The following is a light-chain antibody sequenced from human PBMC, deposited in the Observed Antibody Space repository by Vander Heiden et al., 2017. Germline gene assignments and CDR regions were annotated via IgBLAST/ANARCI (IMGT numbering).Light chain of an antibody. CDR2: GNN. Sequence: QSVLTQPPSVSGAPGQRVTISCTGTSSNIGAGYDVYWHQQLPGTAPKLLIYGNNNRPSGVPDRFSGSKSGTSASLAITGLQAEDEADYYCQSYDSGPYVFGTGTRVTVL. V-gene: IGLV1-40*01. J-gene: IGLJ1*01. CDR3: QSYDSGPYV. CDR1: SSNIGAGYD.